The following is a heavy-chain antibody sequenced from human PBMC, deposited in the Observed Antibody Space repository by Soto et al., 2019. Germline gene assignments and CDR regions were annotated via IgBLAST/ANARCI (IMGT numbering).Heavy chain of an antibody. CDR3: ARVGYAVTTGGAFEI. D-gene: IGHD4-17*01. V-gene: IGHV3-53*01. CDR1: GFTVSSNY. CDR2: IYSGGST. Sequence: EVQLVESGGGLIQPGGSLRLSCAASGFTVSSNYMSWVRQAPGKGLEWVSVIYSGGSTYYADSVKGRFTISRDNSRTTLYLQMNSLRAEDTAVYYCARVGYAVTTGGAFEIWGQGIMVTVSS. J-gene: IGHJ3*02.